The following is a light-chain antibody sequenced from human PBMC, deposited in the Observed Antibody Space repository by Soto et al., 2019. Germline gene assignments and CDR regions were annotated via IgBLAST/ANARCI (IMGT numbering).Light chain of an antibody. CDR2: EVS. Sequence: QSVLTQPPSASGSPGQSVTISCTGTSSDVGGYNFVSWYQQHPGKAPKLMIYEVSERPSGVPDRFSGSESGNTASLTVSGLQAEDEADYYCSSYAGSNIVVFGGGTKVIVL. CDR1: SSDVGGYNF. V-gene: IGLV2-8*01. CDR3: SSYAGSNIVV. J-gene: IGLJ2*01.